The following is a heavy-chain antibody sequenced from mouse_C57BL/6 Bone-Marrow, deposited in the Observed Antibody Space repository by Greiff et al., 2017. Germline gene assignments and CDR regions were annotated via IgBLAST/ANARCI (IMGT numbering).Heavy chain of an antibody. CDR1: GYAFSSSW. V-gene: IGHV1-82*01. Sequence: VQLQESGPELVKPGASVKISCKASGYAFSSSWMNWVKQRPGKGLEWIGRIYPGDGDTNYNGKFKGKATLTADKSSSTAYMQLSSLTSEDSAVYFCAIEGFHWYFDVWGTGTTVTVSS. CDR3: AIEGFHWYFDV. J-gene: IGHJ1*03. D-gene: IGHD3-3*01. CDR2: IYPGDGDT.